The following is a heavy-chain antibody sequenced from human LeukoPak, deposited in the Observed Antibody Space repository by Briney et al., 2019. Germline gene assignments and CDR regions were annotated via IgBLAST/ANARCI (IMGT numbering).Heavy chain of an antibody. CDR2: IYYSGST. CDR3: ARGITAFRGPLNWFDP. D-gene: IGHD3-10*01. V-gene: IGHV4-39*07. Sequence: SETLSLTCTVSGGSVSSSSYYWGWIRQPPGKGLEWIVSIYYSGSTYYNPSLVSRVTISVDTSKNQFSLKLGSVTAADTALYFCARGITAFRGPLNWFDPWGQGTLVTVSS. CDR1: GGSVSSSSYY. J-gene: IGHJ5*02.